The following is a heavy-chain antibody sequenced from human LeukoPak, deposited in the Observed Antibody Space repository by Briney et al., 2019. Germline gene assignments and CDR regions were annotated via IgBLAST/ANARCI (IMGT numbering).Heavy chain of an antibody. J-gene: IGHJ5*02. CDR3: ARTLYYYDSSGYYNWFDP. CDR1: GGSISSGGYS. Sequence: SGTLSLTCAVSGGSISSGGYSWSWIRQPPGKGLEWIGYIYHSGSTYYNPSLKSRVTISVDRSKNQFSLKLSSVTAADTAVYYCARTLYYYDSSGYYNWFDPWGQGTLVTVSS. V-gene: IGHV4-30-2*01. CDR2: IYHSGST. D-gene: IGHD3-22*01.